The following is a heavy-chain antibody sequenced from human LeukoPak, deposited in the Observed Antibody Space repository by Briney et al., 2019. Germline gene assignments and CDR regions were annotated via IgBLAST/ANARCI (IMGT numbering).Heavy chain of an antibody. CDR3: ARVIGGYCSGGSCYPIVNRWFDP. Sequence: SETLSLTCTVSGYSISSGYYWSWIRQPPGKGLEWIGEINHSGSTNYNPSLKSRVTISVDTSKNQFSLKLSSVTAADTAVYYCARVIGGYCSGGSCYPIVNRWFDPWGQGTLVTVSS. CDR2: INHSGST. J-gene: IGHJ5*02. D-gene: IGHD2-15*01. V-gene: IGHV4-38-2*02. CDR1: GYSISSGYY.